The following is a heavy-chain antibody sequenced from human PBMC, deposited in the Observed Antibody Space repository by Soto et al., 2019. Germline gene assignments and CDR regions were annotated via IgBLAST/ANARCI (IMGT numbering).Heavy chain of an antibody. J-gene: IGHJ6*02. CDR2: IHYTGSI. CDR1: GGSISSSSYY. V-gene: IGHV4-30-4*08. D-gene: IGHD2-21*02. CDR3: AREDDGGDRDYYGLDV. Sequence: PSETLSLTCTVSGGSISSSSYYWGWIRQPPGKGLEWIGYIHYTGSIMYNPSFKSRLTMAVDTTKNQFSLQLTSVTAADTAVYFCAREDDGGDRDYYGLDVWGQGTTVTVS.